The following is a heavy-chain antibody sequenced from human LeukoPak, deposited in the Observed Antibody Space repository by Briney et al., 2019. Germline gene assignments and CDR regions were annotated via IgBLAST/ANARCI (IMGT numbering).Heavy chain of an antibody. CDR2: INHSGST. CDR3: ARTSWGIDY. J-gene: IGHJ4*02. CDR1: GGSFSGYY. Sequence: SETLSLTCAAYGGSFSGYYWSWIRQPPGKGLEWIGEINHSGSTNYSPSLKSRVTISVDTSKNQFYLKLSSVTAADTAVYYCARTSWGIDYWGQGTLVTVSS. D-gene: IGHD7-27*01. V-gene: IGHV4-34*01.